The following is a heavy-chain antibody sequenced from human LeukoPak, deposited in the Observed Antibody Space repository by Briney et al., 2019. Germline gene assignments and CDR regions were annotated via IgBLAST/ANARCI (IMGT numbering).Heavy chain of an antibody. D-gene: IGHD1-26*01. Sequence: ASVKVSCKASGYTFTSYDINWVRQATGQGLEWMGWMNPNSGNTGYAQKFQGRVTMTRNTSISTAYMELSSLRSEDTAVYYCARGPDGQWELLYYFDYWGQGTLVTVSS. V-gene: IGHV1-8*01. CDR3: ARGPDGQWELLYYFDY. CDR2: MNPNSGNT. CDR1: GYTFTSYD. J-gene: IGHJ4*02.